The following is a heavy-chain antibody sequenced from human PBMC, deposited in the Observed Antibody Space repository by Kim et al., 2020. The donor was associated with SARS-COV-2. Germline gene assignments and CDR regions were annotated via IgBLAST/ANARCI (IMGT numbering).Heavy chain of an antibody. Sequence: SVKVSCKASGGTFSSYAISWVRQAPGQGLEWMGGIIPIFGTANYAQKFQGRVTITADESTSTAYMELSSLRSEDTAVYYCAREGIAAALSLVDWFDPWGQGTLVTVSS. CDR2: IIPIFGTA. CDR1: GGTFSSYA. CDR3: AREGIAAALSLVDWFDP. J-gene: IGHJ5*02. V-gene: IGHV1-69*13. D-gene: IGHD6-13*01.